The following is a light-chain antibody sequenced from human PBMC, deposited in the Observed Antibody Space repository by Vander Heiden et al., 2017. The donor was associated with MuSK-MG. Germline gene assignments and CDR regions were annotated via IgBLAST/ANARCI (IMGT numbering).Light chain of an antibody. CDR3: SSYTSSSTYV. J-gene: IGLJ1*01. V-gene: IGLV2-14*01. CDR1: ISDVGGYNY. CDR2: EVS. Sequence: QSALTQPPSVSGSPGQSITIPCTGTISDVGGYNYVSWYQQHPGKAPKLMIYEVSNRPSGVSNRFSGSKSGNTASLTISGLQAEDEADYYCSSYTSSSTYVFGSGTKVTVL.